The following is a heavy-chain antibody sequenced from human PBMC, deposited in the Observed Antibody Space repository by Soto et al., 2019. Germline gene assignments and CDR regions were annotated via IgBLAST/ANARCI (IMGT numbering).Heavy chain of an antibody. D-gene: IGHD5-12*01. CDR1: GGSISSVGYY. CDR3: ARVLRSGYDRSVAEYYFDR. Sequence: SETLSLTCTVSGGSISSVGYYWGWIRQHPGKGMEWIGYIYHSGSTYYNPSLKSRFTISIDTSENQFSLRLSSVTAADTAVYYCARVLRSGYDRSVAEYYFDRWGQGTLVTVSS. CDR2: IYHSGST. J-gene: IGHJ4*02. V-gene: IGHV4-31*02.